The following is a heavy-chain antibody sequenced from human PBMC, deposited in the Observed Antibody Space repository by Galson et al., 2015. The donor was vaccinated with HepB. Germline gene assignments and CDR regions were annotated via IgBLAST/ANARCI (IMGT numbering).Heavy chain of an antibody. Sequence: TLSLTCAVSGGSISSGGYSWSWIRQPPGKGLEWIGYIYYSGSTYYNPSLKSRVTISVDTSKNQFSLKLSSVTAADTAVYYCARASLTVVTPGGGASKNNWFDPWGQGTLVTVSS. D-gene: IGHD4-23*01. J-gene: IGHJ5*02. CDR1: GGSISSGGYS. V-gene: IGHV4-30-4*07. CDR3: ARASLTVVTPGGGASKNNWFDP. CDR2: IYYSGST.